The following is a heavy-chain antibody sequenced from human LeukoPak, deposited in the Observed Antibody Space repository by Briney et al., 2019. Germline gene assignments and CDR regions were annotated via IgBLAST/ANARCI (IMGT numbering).Heavy chain of an antibody. Sequence: GGSLRLSCAASGFTFSSYAMHWVRQAPGKGLEWVAVISYDGSNKYYADSVKGRFTISRDDSKNTLYLQMNSLRAEETAVYYCAREYIAAFDYWGQGNLVTVSS. CDR2: ISYDGSNK. CDR1: GFTFSSYA. V-gene: IGHV3-30-3*01. CDR3: AREYIAAFDY. D-gene: IGHD6-25*01. J-gene: IGHJ4*02.